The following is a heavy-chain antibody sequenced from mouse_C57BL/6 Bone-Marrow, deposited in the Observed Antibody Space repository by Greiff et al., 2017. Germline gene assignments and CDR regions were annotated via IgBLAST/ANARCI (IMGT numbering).Heavy chain of an antibody. CDR2: SDPSDSYT. CDR3: AREADGYLYWYFDV. Sequence: VQLQQPGAELVMPGASVKLSCKASGYTFTSYWMHWVKQRPGQGLEWIGESDPSDSYTNYNQKFKGKSTLTVDKSSSTAYMQLSSLTSEDSAVYDCAREADGYLYWYFDVWGTGTTVTVSS. J-gene: IGHJ1*03. D-gene: IGHD2-3*01. CDR1: GYTFTSYW. V-gene: IGHV1-69*01.